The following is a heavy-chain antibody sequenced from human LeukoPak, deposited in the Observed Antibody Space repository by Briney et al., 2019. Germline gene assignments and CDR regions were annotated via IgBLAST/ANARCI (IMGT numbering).Heavy chain of an antibody. J-gene: IGHJ4*02. D-gene: IGHD3-10*01. CDR2: INHSGST. V-gene: IGHV4-34*01. Sequence: PSETRSLTCAVYGGSFSSYYWSWIRQPPGKGLEWIGEINHSGSTNYNPSLKSRVTISVDTSKNQFSLKLSSVTAADTAVYYCARLRRSVRGVIIIDYWGQGTLVTISS. CDR1: GGSFSSYY. CDR3: ARLRRSVRGVIIIDY.